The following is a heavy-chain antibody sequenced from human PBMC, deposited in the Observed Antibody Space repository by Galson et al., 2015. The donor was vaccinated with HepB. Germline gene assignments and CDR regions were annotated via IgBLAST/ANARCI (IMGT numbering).Heavy chain of an antibody. CDR3: ASNSRDGYKH. D-gene: IGHD5-24*01. CDR2: LHYSGDS. V-gene: IGHV4-59*08. J-gene: IGHJ4*02. CDR1: GASIKSYY. Sequence: ETLSLTCTVSGASIKSYYWSWIRQPPGKGLEWIAYLHYSGDSNYNPSLKSRVRTSVDTSKNQFSLKLSSVTAADTAVYYCASNSRDGYKHWGQGTLVTVSS.